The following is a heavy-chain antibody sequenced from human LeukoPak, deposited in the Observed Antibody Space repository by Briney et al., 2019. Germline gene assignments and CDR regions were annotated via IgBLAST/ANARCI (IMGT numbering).Heavy chain of an antibody. D-gene: IGHD3-10*01. CDR3: ARDGIGELLGPYDY. CDR1: GFTFSSDA. J-gene: IGHJ4*02. CDR2: ISYDGSNK. V-gene: IGHV3-30*04. Sequence: PGRSLRLSCAASGFTFSSDAMHWVRQAPGKGLEWVAVISYDGSNKYYADSVKGRFTISRDNSKNTLYLQMNSLRAEDTAVYYCARDGIGELLGPYDYWGQGTLVTVSS.